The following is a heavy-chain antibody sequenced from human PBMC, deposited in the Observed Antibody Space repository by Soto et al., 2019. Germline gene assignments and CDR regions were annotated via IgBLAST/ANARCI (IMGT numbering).Heavy chain of an antibody. V-gene: IGHV3-53*01. CDR2: MYSGGST. CDR1: GFTVSSNY. J-gene: IGHJ6*02. Sequence: PGGSLRLSCAASGFTVSSNYMSWVRQAPGKGLEWVSVMYSGGSTYSAIAGKGRFTISRDNSKNTLYLQMNRLRAEDTAVYYCARDYSPLTFSSSYYYGMDVWGQGTTVTVSS. D-gene: IGHD2-21*01. CDR3: ARDYSPLTFSSSYYYGMDV.